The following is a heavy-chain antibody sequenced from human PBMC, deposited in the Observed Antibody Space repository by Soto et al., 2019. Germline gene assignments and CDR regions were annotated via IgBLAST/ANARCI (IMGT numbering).Heavy chain of an antibody. CDR1: GFIFSDYY. J-gene: IGHJ6*02. V-gene: IGHV3-11*06. Sequence: PVGSLRLSCAASGFIFSDYYMSWVRQTPGKGLEWISYISTRSTYTNYADSVKGRFTISRDNTKNSLYLQMDSLRVEDTAVYYCARDLAWKRGKVGRYYYGMDVWGQGTTVTVSS. CDR2: ISTRSTYT. D-gene: IGHD1-1*01. CDR3: ARDLAWKRGKVGRYYYGMDV.